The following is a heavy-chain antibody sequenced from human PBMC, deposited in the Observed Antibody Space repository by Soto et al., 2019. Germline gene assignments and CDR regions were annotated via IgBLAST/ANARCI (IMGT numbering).Heavy chain of an antibody. CDR2: ISSSGSTI. CDR1: GFTFSSYE. J-gene: IGHJ6*02. V-gene: IGHV3-48*03. CDR3: ARVMYYDFWSGHTAHYYYGMDV. D-gene: IGHD3-3*01. Sequence: HPGGSLRLSCAASGFTFSSYEMNWVRQAPGKGLEWVSYISSSGSTIYYADSVKGRFTISRDNAKNSLYLQMNSLRAEDTAVYYCARVMYYDFWSGHTAHYYYGMDVWGQGTTVTVSS.